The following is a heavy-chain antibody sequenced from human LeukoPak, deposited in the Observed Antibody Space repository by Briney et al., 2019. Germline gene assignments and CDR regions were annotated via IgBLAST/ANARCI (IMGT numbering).Heavy chain of an antibody. Sequence: ASVKVSCKASGYTFTGYYMHWVRQAPGQGLEWMGRINPNSGGTNYAQKFQGRVTMTRDTSISTAYMELSRLRSDDTAVYYCARAPNYYDSSGYTVDAFDIWGQGTMVTVSS. V-gene: IGHV1-2*06. CDR2: INPNSGGT. D-gene: IGHD3-22*01. CDR1: GYTFTGYY. J-gene: IGHJ3*02. CDR3: ARAPNYYDSSGYTVDAFDI.